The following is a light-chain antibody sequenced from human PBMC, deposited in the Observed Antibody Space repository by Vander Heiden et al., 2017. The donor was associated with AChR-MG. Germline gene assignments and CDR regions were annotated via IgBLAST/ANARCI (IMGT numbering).Light chain of an antibody. Sequence: VMTQSPGTLSVFPGERATLSCRASQTINDNLAWYQQKPGQAPRLLIFRASSRTTGLPARFSGSGSGTEFTLTINSLQSEDFAVYYCQQYNEWPRTFGQGTKVEI. V-gene: IGKV3-15*01. CDR2: RAS. CDR1: QTINDN. CDR3: QQYNEWPRT. J-gene: IGKJ1*01.